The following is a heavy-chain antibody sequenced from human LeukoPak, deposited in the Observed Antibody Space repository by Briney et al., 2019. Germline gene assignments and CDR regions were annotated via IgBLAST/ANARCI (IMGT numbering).Heavy chain of an antibody. D-gene: IGHD3-22*01. J-gene: IGHJ4*02. CDR1: GYTFTSYG. V-gene: IGHV1-18*01. Sequence: GASVKVSCKASGYTFTSYGISWVRQAPGQGLEWMGRISAYNTNTKYAQKLQGRVTMTTDTSTSTAYMELRSLTSDDTAVYYCARAYDTTGYIRHWGQGTLVTVSS. CDR3: ARAYDTTGYIRH. CDR2: ISAYNTNT.